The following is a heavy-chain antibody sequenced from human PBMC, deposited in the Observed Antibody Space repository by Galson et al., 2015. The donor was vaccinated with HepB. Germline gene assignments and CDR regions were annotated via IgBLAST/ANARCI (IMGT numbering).Heavy chain of an antibody. V-gene: IGHV4-30-4*07. CDR3: ARGSRYGDRERNFFGY. Sequence: TLSLTCAVSGDSITSGGHSWSWIRQLPGKGLEWIGYHYHSGSTSYNPSLKSRVAISVDTSKNHLSLNVRSVTAADTAVYFRARGSRYGDRERNFFGYWGQGALVTVSS. CDR2: HYHSGST. CDR1: GDSITSGGHS. J-gene: IGHJ4*02. D-gene: IGHD6-13*01.